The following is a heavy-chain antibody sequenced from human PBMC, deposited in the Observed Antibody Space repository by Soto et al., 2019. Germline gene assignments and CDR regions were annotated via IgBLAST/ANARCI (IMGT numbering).Heavy chain of an antibody. D-gene: IGHD3-10*01. CDR3: AAQVPRITMVRGVIWENGMDV. V-gene: IGHV3-30-3*01. CDR1: GFTFSSYA. CDR2: ISYDGSNK. Sequence: SGGSLRLSCAASGFTFSSYAMHWVRQAPGKGLEWVAVISYDGSNKYYADSVKGRFTISRDNSKNTLYLQMNSLRAEDTAVYYCAAQVPRITMVRGVIWENGMDVWGQGTTVTVSS. J-gene: IGHJ6*02.